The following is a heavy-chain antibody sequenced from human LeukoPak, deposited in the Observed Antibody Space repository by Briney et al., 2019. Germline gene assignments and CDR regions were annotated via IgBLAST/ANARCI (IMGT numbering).Heavy chain of an antibody. Sequence: ASVKVSCKASGYTFTGYYMHWVRHAPGQGLEWMGWINPNSGGTNYAQKFQGRVTMTRDTSISTAYMELSRLRSDDTAVYYCARVVARFGELCFGYWGQGTLVTVSS. V-gene: IGHV1-2*02. CDR3: ARVVARFGELCFGY. J-gene: IGHJ4*02. CDR1: GYTFTGYY. CDR2: INPNSGGT. D-gene: IGHD3-10*01.